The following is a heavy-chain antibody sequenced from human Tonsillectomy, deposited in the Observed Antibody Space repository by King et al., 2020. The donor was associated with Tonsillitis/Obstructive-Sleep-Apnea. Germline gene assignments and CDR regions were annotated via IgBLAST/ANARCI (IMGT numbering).Heavy chain of an antibody. J-gene: IGHJ4*02. V-gene: IGHV4-4*02. CDR3: AGNGYCSGGSCYDFDY. CDR1: GGSISSSNW. D-gene: IGHD2-15*01. CDR2: IYHSGRT. Sequence: VQLQEAGPGLVKPSGALSLTCAVSGGSISSSNWWGLVRQPPGKGLEWIGEIYHSGRTNYNPYLKSRFTISVDKSKNQCSLKLSSVTAADTAVYYCAGNGYCSGGSCYDFDYWGQGTLVTVSS.